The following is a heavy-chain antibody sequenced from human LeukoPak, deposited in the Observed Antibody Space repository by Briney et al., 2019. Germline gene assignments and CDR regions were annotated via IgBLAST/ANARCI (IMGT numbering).Heavy chain of an antibody. Sequence: SSETLSLTCTVSGYSISSGYYWGWIRQPPGKGLEWIGSIYHSGSTYYNPSLKSRVTISVDTSKNQFSLKLSSVTAADTAMYYCARVSGYDWESFYDYWGQGSLVTVSS. CDR1: GYSISSGYY. J-gene: IGHJ4*02. D-gene: IGHD5-12*01. CDR2: IYHSGST. V-gene: IGHV4-38-2*02. CDR3: ARVSGYDWESFYDY.